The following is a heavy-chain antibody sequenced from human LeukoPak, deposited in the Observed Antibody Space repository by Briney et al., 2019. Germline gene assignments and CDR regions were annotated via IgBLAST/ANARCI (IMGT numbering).Heavy chain of an antibody. CDR3: ARDSSGSPLGY. J-gene: IGHJ4*02. Sequence: GGSLRLSCAASGFTFSDYSMNWVRQAPGKGLDWVSYISSSSSTIYYADSVKGRFTISRDNAKNSLYLQMNSLRAEDTAVYYCARDSSGSPLGYWGQGTLVTVSS. CDR2: ISSSSSTI. V-gene: IGHV3-48*04. D-gene: IGHD1-26*01. CDR1: GFTFSDYS.